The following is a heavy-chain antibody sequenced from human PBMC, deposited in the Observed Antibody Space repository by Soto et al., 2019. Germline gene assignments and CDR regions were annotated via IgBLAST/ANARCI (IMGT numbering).Heavy chain of an antibody. CDR3: ARDLEYCSGGSCSPGGLDP. CDR2: IYYSGST. CDR1: GGSVSSGSYY. J-gene: IGHJ5*02. V-gene: IGHV4-61*01. Sequence: SETLSLTCTVSGGSVSSGSYYWSWIRQPPGKGLEWIGYIYYSGSTYYNPSLKSRVTISVDTSKNQFSLKLSSVTAADTAVYYCARDLEYCSGGSCSPGGLDPWGQGTLVTFSS. D-gene: IGHD2-15*01.